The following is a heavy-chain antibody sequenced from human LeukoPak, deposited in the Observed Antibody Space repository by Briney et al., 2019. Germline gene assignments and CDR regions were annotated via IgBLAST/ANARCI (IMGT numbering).Heavy chain of an antibody. CDR3: AKDSGPGSFTTVYYSGMDF. J-gene: IGHJ6*02. CDR2: ISYDGSNK. Sequence: PGRSLRLSCAASGFTFCSYGMHWVRQAPGKGLEWVAVISYDGSNKYYADSVKGRFTISRDNSKNTLYLQMNSLRAEDAAVYYCAKDSGPGSFTTVYYSGMDFWGQGTTVTVSS. D-gene: IGHD4-11*01. V-gene: IGHV3-30*18. CDR1: GFTFCSYG.